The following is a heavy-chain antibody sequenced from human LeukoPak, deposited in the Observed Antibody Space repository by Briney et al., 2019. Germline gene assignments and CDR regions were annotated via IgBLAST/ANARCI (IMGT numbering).Heavy chain of an antibody. V-gene: IGHV3-23*01. D-gene: IGHD2-21*02. J-gene: IGHJ4*02. CDR3: AKGPFPDVSCGGYCYYSY. Sequence: GGSLRVSCAASGFTFNAYAMTWVRQAPGKGLEWVSVISAGGGNTYYADSVKGRFTISRDNSKNTLYLQTDSLRAEDTAVYYWAKGPFPDVSCGGYCYYSYWGQGTLVTVSS. CDR1: GFTFNAYA. CDR2: ISAGGGNT.